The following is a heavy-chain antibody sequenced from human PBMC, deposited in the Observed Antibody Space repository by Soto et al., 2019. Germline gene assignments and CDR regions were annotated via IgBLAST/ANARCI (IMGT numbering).Heavy chain of an antibody. CDR3: AKNDGAL. Sequence: PGGSLRLSCAASGFTFNNYALRWVRQAPGKGLEWVSAISGSGDTTYYAHSVRGRFTISRDNSKNTVSLQMNSLRDEDTAIYYCAKNDGALWGRGTLVTVSS. V-gene: IGHV3-23*01. CDR1: GFTFNNYA. CDR2: ISGSGDTT. J-gene: IGHJ4*02. D-gene: IGHD1-1*01.